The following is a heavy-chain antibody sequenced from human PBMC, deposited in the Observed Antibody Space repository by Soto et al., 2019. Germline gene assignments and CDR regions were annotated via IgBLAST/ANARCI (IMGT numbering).Heavy chain of an antibody. CDR1: GVSISSYY. CDR2: IYYSGST. Sequence: SETLSLTCTVSGVSISSYYWSWIRQPPGKGLEWIGYIYYSGSTNYNPSLKSRVTISVDTSKNQFSLKLSSVTAADTAVYYCARNYYGDDYWGQGTLVTVSS. J-gene: IGHJ4*02. CDR3: ARNYYGDDY. D-gene: IGHD3-10*01. V-gene: IGHV4-59*01.